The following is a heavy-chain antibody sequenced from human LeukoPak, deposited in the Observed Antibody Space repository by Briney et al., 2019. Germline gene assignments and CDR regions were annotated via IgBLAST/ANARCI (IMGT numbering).Heavy chain of an antibody. D-gene: IGHD6-13*01. CDR2: IRSKADSYTT. J-gene: IGHJ4*02. Sequence: PGGSLKLSCAASGFTFSGSAMHWVHQASGKGLEWLGRIRSKADSYTTAYAASVKGRFIVSRDDSKNTAYLQMNSLKTEDTAVYYCRAAADLNDYWGQGTLVTVSS. V-gene: IGHV3-73*01. CDR3: RAAADLNDY. CDR1: GFTFSGSA.